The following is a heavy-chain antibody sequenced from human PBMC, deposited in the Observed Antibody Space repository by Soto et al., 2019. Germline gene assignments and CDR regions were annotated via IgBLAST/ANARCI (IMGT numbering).Heavy chain of an antibody. CDR3: ARYFGDYSGNWFDP. CDR1: GFIFSNYD. Sequence: EVQLVESGGGLVQPGGSLRLSCAASGFIFSNYDMHWVRQVTGQGLEWVSSIGVGGDTYYAGSVKGRFTISRENAKNSFYLQMNSLRAEDTAVYYCARYFGDYSGNWFDPWGQGTLVTVSS. D-gene: IGHD4-17*01. CDR2: IGVGGDT. J-gene: IGHJ5*02. V-gene: IGHV3-13*01.